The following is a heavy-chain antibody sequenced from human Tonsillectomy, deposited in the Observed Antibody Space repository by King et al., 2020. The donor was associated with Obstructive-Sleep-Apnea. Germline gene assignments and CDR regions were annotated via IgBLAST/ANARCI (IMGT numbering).Heavy chain of an antibody. CDR2: ISWNSGSI. CDR1: GFTFDDYA. J-gene: IGHJ6*02. V-gene: IGHV3-9*01. D-gene: IGHD4-17*01. Sequence: QLVQSGGGLVQPGRSLRLSCAASGFTFDDYAMHWVRQAPGRGLEWVSGISWNSGSIGYAYSVKGRFTISRDNAKNSLYLQMNSLRAEETALYYCAKDKDDYGDYVREYYYCGMDVWGQGTTVTVSS. CDR3: AKDKDDYGDYVREYYYCGMDV.